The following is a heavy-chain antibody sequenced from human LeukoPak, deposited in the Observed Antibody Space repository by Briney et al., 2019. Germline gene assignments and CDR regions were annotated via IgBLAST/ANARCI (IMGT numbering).Heavy chain of an antibody. CDR1: GFTFSDYY. Sequence: GGSLRLSCAGSGFTFSDYYMTWIRQAPGKGLEWVSYISSSGSTIYYADSVKGRFTVSRDNAENSLYLQMNSLRDEDTAVYYCARAYGSGSYYTANFDYWGQGILVTVSS. V-gene: IGHV3-11*01. J-gene: IGHJ4*02. CDR2: ISSSGSTI. CDR3: ARAYGSGSYYTANFDY. D-gene: IGHD3-10*01.